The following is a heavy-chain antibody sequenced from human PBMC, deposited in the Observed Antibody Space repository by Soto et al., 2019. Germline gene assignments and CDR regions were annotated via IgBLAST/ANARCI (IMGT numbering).Heavy chain of an antibody. D-gene: IGHD1-7*01. CDR3: AKDRREGGNYGFYSDF. Sequence: GGSLRLSCAASGFTFSSFGMTWVRQAPGKGLDWVSFSSATGAGTYYADAVKGRFTISRTNSKNTLYLQMTSLSADDTAVYYCAKDRREGGNYGFYSDFWGQGALVTVSS. CDR1: GFTFSSFG. J-gene: IGHJ4*02. V-gene: IGHV3-23*01. CDR2: SSATGAGT.